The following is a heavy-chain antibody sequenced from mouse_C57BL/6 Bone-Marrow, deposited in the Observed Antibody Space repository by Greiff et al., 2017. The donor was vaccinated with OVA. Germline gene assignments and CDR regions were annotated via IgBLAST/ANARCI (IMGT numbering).Heavy chain of an antibody. Sequence: VQLQQSGPELVKPGASVKISCKASGYSLTGYYMNWVKQSPEKSLEWIGEINPSTGGTTYNQKFKAKATLTVDKSSSTAYMQLKSLTSEDSAVYYCARDWTGTLAYWGQGTLVTVSA. J-gene: IGHJ3*01. D-gene: IGHD4-1*01. CDR2: INPSTGGT. V-gene: IGHV1-42*01. CDR3: ARDWTGTLAY. CDR1: GYSLTGYY.